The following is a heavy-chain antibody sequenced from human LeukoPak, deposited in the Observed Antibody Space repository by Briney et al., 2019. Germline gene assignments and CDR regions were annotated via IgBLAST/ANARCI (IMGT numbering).Heavy chain of an antibody. CDR2: ISSSSSYI. D-gene: IGHD5-24*01. CDR3: ARDQPVDAWPGSDY. CDR1: GFTFSGYS. J-gene: IGHJ4*02. Sequence: GGSLRLSCAASGFTFSGYSMNWVRQAPGKGLEWVSSISSSSSYIYYADSVKGRFTISRDNAKNSLYLQMNSLRAEDTAVYYCARDQPVDAWPGSDYWGQGTLVTVSS. V-gene: IGHV3-21*01.